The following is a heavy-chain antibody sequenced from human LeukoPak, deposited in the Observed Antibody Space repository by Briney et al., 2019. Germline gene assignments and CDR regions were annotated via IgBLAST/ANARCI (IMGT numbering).Heavy chain of an antibody. Sequence: PGGVLRLSCAASGFTFSDYYMSWVRQAPGKGLEWVSTISSSGGTTYYADSVKGRFTISRDISKNTLYLQMNSLSAEDTAVYYCAKDGMYSSSSSYYFDYWGQGTLVTVSS. CDR2: ISSSGGTT. CDR1: GFTFSDYY. CDR3: AKDGMYSSSSSYYFDY. J-gene: IGHJ4*02. V-gene: IGHV3-23*01. D-gene: IGHD6-6*01.